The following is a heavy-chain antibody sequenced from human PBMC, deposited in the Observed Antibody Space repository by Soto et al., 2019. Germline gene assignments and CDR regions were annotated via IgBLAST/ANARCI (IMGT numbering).Heavy chain of an antibody. CDR3: AKGEGKGYCSSTSCYEDVDY. J-gene: IGHJ4*02. D-gene: IGHD2-2*01. CDR1: GFTFSSYA. Sequence: GGSLRLSCAASGFTFSSYAMSWVRQAPGKGLEWVSAISGSGGSTYYADSVKGRFTISRDNSKNTLYLQMNSLRAEDTAVYYCAKGEGKGYCSSTSCYEDVDYWGQGTLVTVSS. CDR2: ISGSGGST. V-gene: IGHV3-23*01.